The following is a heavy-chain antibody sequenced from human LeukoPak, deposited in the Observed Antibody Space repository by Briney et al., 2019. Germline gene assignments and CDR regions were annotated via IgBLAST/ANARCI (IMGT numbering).Heavy chain of an antibody. D-gene: IGHD3-22*01. J-gene: IGHJ6*02. CDR3: ARDESMIANYYYYGMDV. CDR2: ISYDGSNK. Sequence: QSGGSLRVSCAASGFTFSSYAMHWVRQAPGKGLEWVAVISYDGSNKYYADSVKGRFTISRDNSKNTLYLQMNSLRAEDTAVYYCARDESMIANYYYYGMDVWGQGTTVTVSS. V-gene: IGHV3-30*04. CDR1: GFTFSSYA.